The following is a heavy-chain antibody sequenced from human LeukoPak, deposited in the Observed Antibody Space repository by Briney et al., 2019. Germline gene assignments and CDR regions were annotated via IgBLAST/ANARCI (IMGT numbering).Heavy chain of an antibody. D-gene: IGHD6-13*01. J-gene: IGHJ4*02. CDR3: ARAKYPGIAAAGAPLDY. Sequence: PSETLSLTCTVSGGSLTSGGYYWSWIRQHLGKGLEWIGYIYYSGSTYYNPSLKSRVTISVDTSKNQFSLKLSSVTAADTAVYYCARAKYPGIAAAGAPLDYWGQGTLVTVSS. V-gene: IGHV4-31*03. CDR2: IYYSGST. CDR1: GGSLTSGGYY.